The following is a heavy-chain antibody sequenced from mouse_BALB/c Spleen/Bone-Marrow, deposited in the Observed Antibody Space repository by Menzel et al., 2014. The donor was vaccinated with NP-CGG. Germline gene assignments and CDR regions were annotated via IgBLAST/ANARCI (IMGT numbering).Heavy chain of an antibody. Sequence: LVKTGASVKISCKASGYSFTGYYMHWVEQSHGKSLEWIGYISCYNGATSYNQKFKGKATFAVDTSSSTAYMQFNSLTSEDSAVYYCARGIYYGSSSYFDYWGQGTTLTVSS. CDR2: ISCYNGAT. CDR3: ARGIYYGSSSYFDY. V-gene: IGHV1S34*01. CDR1: GYSFTGYY. J-gene: IGHJ2*01. D-gene: IGHD1-1*01.